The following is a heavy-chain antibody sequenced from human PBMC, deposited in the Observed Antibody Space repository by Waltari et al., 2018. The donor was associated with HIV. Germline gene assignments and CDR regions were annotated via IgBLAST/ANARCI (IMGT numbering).Heavy chain of an antibody. V-gene: IGHV4-39*02. CDR1: GGSITSTGNS. CDR2: IYHDGSTRYDSS. Sequence: QMQLKESGPGLVKPSETLSLNCTVSGGSITSTGNSWGWIRQPQELGLEGIGSIYHDGSTRYDSSLKDSSLKSRVTISLDTSKNLFSLELTSMTAADTAVYYCASSYTYTVWGAFDTWGQGTMVTVSS. CDR3: ASSYTYTVWGAFDT. J-gene: IGHJ3*02. D-gene: IGHD2-2*02.